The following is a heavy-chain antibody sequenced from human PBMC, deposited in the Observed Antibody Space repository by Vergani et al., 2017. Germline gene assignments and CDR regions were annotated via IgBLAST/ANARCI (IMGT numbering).Heavy chain of an antibody. D-gene: IGHD3-22*01. J-gene: IGHJ4*02. Sequence: EVQLVESGGGLVQPGGSLRLSCAASGFTFSSYAMSWVRQAPGKGLEWVSAISGSGGSTYYADSVKGRFTISRDNSKNTLYLQMNSLRAEDTAVYYCARGGYYYDSSGYRYYFDYWGQGTLVTVSS. CDR1: GFTFSSYA. V-gene: IGHV3-23*04. CDR2: ISGSGGST. CDR3: ARGGYYYDSSGYRYYFDY.